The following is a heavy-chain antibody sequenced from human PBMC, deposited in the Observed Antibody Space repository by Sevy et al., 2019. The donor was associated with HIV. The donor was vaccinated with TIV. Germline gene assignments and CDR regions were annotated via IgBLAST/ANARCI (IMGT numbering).Heavy chain of an antibody. CDR2: ITSSSSAI. CDR3: ARKSTSSDY. V-gene: IGHV3-48*01. CDR1: GFTFSDYT. J-gene: IGHJ4*02. Sequence: GGSLRLSCAASGFTFSDYTMNWVRQAPGKGLEWVSYITSSSSAIYYADSVKGRFTTSRDNAKNSLYLQMNSLRAEDTALYYCARKSTSSDYWGQGTLVTVSS. D-gene: IGHD6-6*01.